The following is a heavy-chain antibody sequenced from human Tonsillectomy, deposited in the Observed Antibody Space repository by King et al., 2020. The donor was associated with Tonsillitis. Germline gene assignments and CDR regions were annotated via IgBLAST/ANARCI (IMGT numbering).Heavy chain of an antibody. D-gene: IGHD3-22*01. CDR1: GGSISSYY. V-gene: IGHV4-4*07. CDR3: AREISPDYFDSCAFDI. Sequence: QLQESGPGLVKPSETLSLTCTFSGGSISSYYWSWIRQPAGKGLEWIGRVHSSGSTNYNPSLKGRVTMSVDTSENQFSLKLKSLTAADTAVYYCAREISPDYFDSCAFDIWGLGTLVIVSS. CDR2: VHSSGST. J-gene: IGHJ3*02.